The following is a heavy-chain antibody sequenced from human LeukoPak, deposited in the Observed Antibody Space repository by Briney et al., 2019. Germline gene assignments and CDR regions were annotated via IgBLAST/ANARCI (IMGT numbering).Heavy chain of an antibody. J-gene: IGHJ6*02. Sequence: ASVKVSCKASGYTFTGYYMHWVRQAPGQGLEWMGRINPNSGGTNYAQKFQGRVTMTRDTSISTAYMELSRLRSDDTAVYYCHLSETYYDILTGYNYGMDVWGQGTTVTVSS. CDR2: INPNSGGT. CDR1: GYTFTGYY. CDR3: HLSETYYDILTGYNYGMDV. D-gene: IGHD3-9*01. V-gene: IGHV1-2*06.